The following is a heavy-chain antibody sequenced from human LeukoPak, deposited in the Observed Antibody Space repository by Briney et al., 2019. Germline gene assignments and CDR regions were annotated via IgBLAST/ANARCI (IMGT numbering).Heavy chain of an antibody. Sequence: GGSLRLSCAASGFTFSTFGFNWVRQAPGKGLEWVSSISHSSTYISYADSVKGRFTISRDNARNSLFLQVNSLRAEDTAVYYCARGYYYDSSVAYWGQGTLVTVSS. J-gene: IGHJ4*02. V-gene: IGHV3-21*01. CDR1: GFTFSTFG. CDR2: ISHSSTYI. CDR3: ARGYYYDSSVAY. D-gene: IGHD3-22*01.